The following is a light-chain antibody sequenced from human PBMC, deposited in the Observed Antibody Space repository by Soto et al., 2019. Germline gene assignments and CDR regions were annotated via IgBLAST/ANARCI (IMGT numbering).Light chain of an antibody. J-gene: IGLJ3*02. CDR3: CSYAGSWSWV. CDR2: DVT. CDR1: SSDVGGYNY. V-gene: IGLV2-11*01. Sequence: QSALTQPRSVSGSPGQSVTISCTGTSSDVGGYNYVSWYQQHPGKAPKLMIYDVTERPSGVPDRFSGSKSANTASLTISGLQAEDEADYYCCSYAGSWSWVFGGGTKLTVL.